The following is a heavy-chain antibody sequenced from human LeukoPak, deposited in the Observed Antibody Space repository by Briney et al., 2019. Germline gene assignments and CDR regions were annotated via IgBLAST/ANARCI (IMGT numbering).Heavy chain of an antibody. J-gene: IGHJ3*02. CDR1: GFTFSSYS. CDR2: ISSSSSYI. CDR3: ARAITAAGNFAFDI. V-gene: IGHV3-21*01. D-gene: IGHD6-13*01. Sequence: GGSLRLSCAASGFTFSSYSMNWVRQAPGKGLEWVSSISSSSSYIYYADSVKGRFTISRDNAKNSLYLQMNSLRAEDTAVYYCARAITAAGNFAFDIWGQGTMVTVSS.